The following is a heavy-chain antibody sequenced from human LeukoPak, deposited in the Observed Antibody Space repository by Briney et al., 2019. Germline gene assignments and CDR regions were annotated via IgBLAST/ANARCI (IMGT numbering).Heavy chain of an antibody. CDR1: GFTLSSYG. J-gene: IGHJ4*02. D-gene: IGHD6-13*01. V-gene: IGHV3-30*02. Sequence: GGSLRLSCAASGFTLSSYGMHWVRQGPGKGLEWVAFIRNDGSHKYYADSVKGRFTISRDNSKNTLYLQMNSLRADDTAVYYCAKAGGSSWDPFDYWGQGTLVTVSS. CDR3: AKAGGSSWDPFDY. CDR2: IRNDGSHK.